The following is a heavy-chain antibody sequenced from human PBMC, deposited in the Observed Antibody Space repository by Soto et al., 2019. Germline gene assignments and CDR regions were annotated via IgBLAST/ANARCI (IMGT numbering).Heavy chain of an antibody. J-gene: IGHJ4*02. CDR2: VSHDGKSG. D-gene: IGHD6-19*01. CDR1: GFTFSSYV. V-gene: IGHV3-30*14. CDR3: ARLDKFNGGWS. Sequence: QVQLVESGGGVVQPGRSLRLSCAASGFTFSSYVMHWVRRAPDKGLEWVAAVSHDGKSGFYADSVSGRFTVSRDNSNNLVYLQMDRLRPEDTALFYCARLDKFNGGWSWGQGTAVTVSS.